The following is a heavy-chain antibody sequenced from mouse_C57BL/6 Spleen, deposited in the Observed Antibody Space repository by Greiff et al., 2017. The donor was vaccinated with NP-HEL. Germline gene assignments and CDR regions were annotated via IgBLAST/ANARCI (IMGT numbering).Heavy chain of an antibody. J-gene: IGHJ1*03. D-gene: IGHD1-1*01. CDR2: INHNYGTT. CDR3: ESDYGSSYGYYDG. Sequence: VQLQQSGPELVKPGASVKISCKASGYSFTDYYMNWVQQSNGKSLEWIGVINHNYGTTSYNQNFMGKATLTVAQSSSTAYLQLNSPTSEDSAVYDCESDYGSSYGYYDGRGTGTTVTVYS. CDR1: GYSFTDYY. V-gene: IGHV1-39*01.